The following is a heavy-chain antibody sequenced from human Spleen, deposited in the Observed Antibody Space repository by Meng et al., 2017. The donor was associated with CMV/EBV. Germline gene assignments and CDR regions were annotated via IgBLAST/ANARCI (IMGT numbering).Heavy chain of an antibody. D-gene: IGHD5-24*01. Sequence: QVQLVQSGAEVKRPGASVKVSCETSGYTFTAYYLHWVRQAPGQGLEWMGIINPSGGSTSYAQKFQGRVTMTRDTSTSTVYMELSSLRSEDTAVYYCARARDGYNYFDYWGQGTLVTVSS. J-gene: IGHJ4*02. CDR1: GYTFTAYY. CDR2: INPSGGST. V-gene: IGHV1-46*01. CDR3: ARARDGYNYFDY.